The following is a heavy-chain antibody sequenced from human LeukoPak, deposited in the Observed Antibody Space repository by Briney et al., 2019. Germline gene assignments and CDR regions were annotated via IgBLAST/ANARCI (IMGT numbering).Heavy chain of an antibody. CDR2: TNQDGSEK. D-gene: IGHD5-18*01. CDR3: ARDGYSNAYDI. Sequence: GGSLRLSCAASRFTFSRYWMTWVCQAPGKGLEWVANTNQDGSEKHYVDSVKGRFTISRDNAKNTLYLQMNSLRAEDTAIYYCARDGYSNAYDIWGQGTMVTVSS. J-gene: IGHJ3*02. CDR1: RFTFSRYW. V-gene: IGHV3-7*05.